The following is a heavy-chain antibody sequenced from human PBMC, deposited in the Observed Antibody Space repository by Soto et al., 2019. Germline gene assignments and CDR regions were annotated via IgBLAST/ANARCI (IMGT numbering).Heavy chain of an antibody. CDR2: IIPIFGTA. J-gene: IGHJ5*02. CDR1: GGTFSSYA. V-gene: IGHV1-69*13. D-gene: IGHD3-3*01. CDR3: ARDRDDFWSGYYTGMRAWFDP. Sequence: EASVKVSCKASGGTFSSYAISWVRQAPGQGLEWMGGIIPIFGTANYAQKFQGRVTITADESTSTAYMELSSLRSEDTAVYYCARDRDDFWSGYYTGMRAWFDPWGQGTLVTVSS.